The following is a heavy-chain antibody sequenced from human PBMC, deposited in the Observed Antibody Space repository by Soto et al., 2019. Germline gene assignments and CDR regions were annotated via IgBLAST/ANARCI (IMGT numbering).Heavy chain of an antibody. Sequence: QVQLVESGGGVVQPGGSLRLSCVASGFTFRNFGMHWVRQAPGKGLEWVAVISNDENIKQYADSVRGRFAIARDNSKNALYLQVTSLRAEDTAIYYCARGLRSVLDYWGQGALVTVAS. CDR2: ISNDENIK. D-gene: IGHD6-6*01. CDR3: ARGLRSVLDY. CDR1: GFTFRNFG. V-gene: IGHV3-33*01. J-gene: IGHJ4*02.